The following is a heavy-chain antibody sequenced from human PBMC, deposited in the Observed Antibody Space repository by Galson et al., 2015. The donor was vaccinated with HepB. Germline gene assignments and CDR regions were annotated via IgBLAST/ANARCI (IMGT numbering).Heavy chain of an antibody. Sequence: SLRLSCAASGFTFSRFVMSWVRQAPGKGLEWVSCISTGSSYTSYADSVKGRFTISRDDAKNSLHLEMSSLRAEDTAVYFCAKEQFMGNIGDTFDVWGQGAMVTVSS. CDR3: AKEQFMGNIGDTFDV. CDR1: GFTFSRFV. J-gene: IGHJ3*01. CDR2: ISTGSSYT. V-gene: IGHV3-21*01. D-gene: IGHD1-26*01.